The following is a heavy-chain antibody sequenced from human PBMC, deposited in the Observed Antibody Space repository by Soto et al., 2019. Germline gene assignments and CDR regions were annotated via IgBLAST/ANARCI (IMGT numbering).Heavy chain of an antibody. J-gene: IGHJ4*02. V-gene: IGHV4-39*01. CDR3: ARHTRRQYYDSSGYPDY. Sequence: NPSETLSLTCTVSGGSISSSSYYWGWIRQPPGKGLEWIGSIYYSGSTYYNPSLKSRVTISVDTSKNQFSLKLSSVTAADTAVYYCARHTRRQYYDSSGYPDYWGQGTLVTVSS. CDR2: IYYSGST. D-gene: IGHD3-22*01. CDR1: GGSISSSSYY.